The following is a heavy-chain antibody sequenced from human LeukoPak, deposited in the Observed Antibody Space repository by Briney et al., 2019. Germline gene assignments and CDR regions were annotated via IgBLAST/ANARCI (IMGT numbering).Heavy chain of an antibody. J-gene: IGHJ4*02. V-gene: IGHV3-23*01. D-gene: IGHD3-3*01. CDR3: TKGQRANSGYYYFDY. CDR2: ISGSGGST. CDR1: GFTFRSCA. Sequence: GGSLRLSCAASGFTFRSCAMRWVRQVPGKGLEWVSAISGSGGSTYYADSVKGRFTISRDNSMDTLYLQMNSLRAEDTAIYYCTKGQRANSGYYYFDYWGQGTLVTVSS.